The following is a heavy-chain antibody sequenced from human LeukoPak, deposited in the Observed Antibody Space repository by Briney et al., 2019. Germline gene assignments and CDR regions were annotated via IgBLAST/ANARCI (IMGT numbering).Heavy chain of an antibody. CDR2: INHSGST. V-gene: IGHV4-34*01. CDR1: GGSFSGYY. D-gene: IGHD1-26*01. CDR3: ARLLSGSYRTYFDY. J-gene: IGHJ4*02. Sequence: SETLSLTCAVYGGSFSGYYWSWIRQPPGKGLEWIGEINHSGSTNYNPSLKSRVTISVDTSKNQFSLKLSSVTAADTAVYYCARLLSGSYRTYFDYWGQGTLVTVSS.